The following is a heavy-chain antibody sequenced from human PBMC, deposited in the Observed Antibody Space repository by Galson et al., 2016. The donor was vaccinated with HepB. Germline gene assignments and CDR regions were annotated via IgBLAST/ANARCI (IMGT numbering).Heavy chain of an antibody. V-gene: IGHV4-39*01. CDR2: IYYRGST. J-gene: IGHJ4*02. D-gene: IGHD2-21*02. CDR3: ARRVVVTALVRDGVEY. Sequence: SETLSLTCTVSGGSFSNNNYSGGWIRQPPGKGLEYIGSIYYRGSTYYNPSLKSRVTISVDTSKNQFSLKLRSVTAADTAVYYCARRVVVTALVRDGVEYWGQGILVIVSS. CDR1: GGSFSNNNYS.